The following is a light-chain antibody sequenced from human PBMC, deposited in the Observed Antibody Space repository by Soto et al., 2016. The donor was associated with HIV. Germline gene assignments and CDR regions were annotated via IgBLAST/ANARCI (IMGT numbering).Light chain of an antibody. V-gene: IGKV1-12*01. Sequence: DIRMTQSPSSVSASIGDRVTITCRASQNINNWVAWYQQKPGKAPELLLYASSTLQSGVPSRFRGSGSGTHFTLTITSLRPEDFTTYYCQQSSTFPRTFGGGTRVE. CDR3: QQSSTFPRT. J-gene: IGKJ4*01. CDR2: ASS. CDR1: QNINNW.